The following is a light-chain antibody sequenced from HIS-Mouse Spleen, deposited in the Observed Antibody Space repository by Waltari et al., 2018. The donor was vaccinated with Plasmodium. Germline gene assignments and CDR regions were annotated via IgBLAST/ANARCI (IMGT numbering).Light chain of an antibody. CDR2: EVS. CDR3: SSYAGSNNLV. CDR1: SSAVGGYNY. V-gene: IGLV2-8*01. J-gene: IGLJ2*01. Sequence: QSALTQPPSASGSPGQSVTISCTGTSSAVGGYNYVSWYQQHPGNAPKLMIYEVSKRPSGVPDRFSGSKSGNTASLTVSGLQPEDEADYYCSSYAGSNNLVFGGGTKLTVL.